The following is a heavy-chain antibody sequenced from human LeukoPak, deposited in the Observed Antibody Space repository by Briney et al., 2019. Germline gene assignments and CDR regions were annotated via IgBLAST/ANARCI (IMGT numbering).Heavy chain of an antibody. Sequence: SETLSLTCTVSGGSISSYYWSWIRQPPGKGLEWIGYIYYSGSTNYNPSLKSRVTISVDTSKNQFSLKLSSVTAADTAVYYCARDQYYYGSGSPIDPWGQGTLVTVSS. CDR2: IYYSGST. CDR3: ARDQYYYGSGSPIDP. CDR1: GGSISSYY. V-gene: IGHV4-59*01. J-gene: IGHJ5*02. D-gene: IGHD3-10*01.